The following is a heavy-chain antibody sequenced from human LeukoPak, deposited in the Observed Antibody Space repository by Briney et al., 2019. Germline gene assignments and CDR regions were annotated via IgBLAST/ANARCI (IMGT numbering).Heavy chain of an antibody. CDR3: ARESDSSGAGY. Sequence: SETLSLTRAVYGGSFSGYYWSWIRQPPGKGLEWIGYIYYSGSTNYNPSLKSRVTISVDTSKNQFSLKLSSVTAADTAVYYCARESDSSGAGYWGQGTLVTVSS. V-gene: IGHV4-59*01. D-gene: IGHD6-19*01. CDR2: IYYSGST. J-gene: IGHJ4*02. CDR1: GGSFSGYY.